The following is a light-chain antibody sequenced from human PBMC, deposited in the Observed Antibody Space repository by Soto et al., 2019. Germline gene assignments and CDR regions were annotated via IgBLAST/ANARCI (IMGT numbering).Light chain of an antibody. CDR1: SSDVGGYNY. Sequence: QSALTQPASVSGSPGQSITISCTGTSSDVGGYNYVSWYQHHPGKAPKLMLYDVSNRPSGVSNRFSGSKSGSTASLTISGLQAVDEADYYCSSYTSSSTVVFGGGTKVTVL. CDR3: SSYTSSSTVV. CDR2: DVS. V-gene: IGLV2-14*03. J-gene: IGLJ2*01.